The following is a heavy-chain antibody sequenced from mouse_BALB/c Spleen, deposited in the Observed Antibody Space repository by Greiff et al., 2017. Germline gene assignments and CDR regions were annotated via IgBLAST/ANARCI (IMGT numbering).Heavy chain of an antibody. CDR3: ARGEGYAMDY. Sequence: EVQLVESGGGLVKPGGSLKLSCAASGFTFSSYAMSWVRQTPEKRLEWVASISSGGSTYYPDSVKGRFTISRDNARNILYLQMSSLRSEDTAMYYCARGEGYAMDYWGQGTSVTVSS. CDR2: ISSGGST. CDR1: GFTFSSYA. V-gene: IGHV5-6-5*01. J-gene: IGHJ4*01.